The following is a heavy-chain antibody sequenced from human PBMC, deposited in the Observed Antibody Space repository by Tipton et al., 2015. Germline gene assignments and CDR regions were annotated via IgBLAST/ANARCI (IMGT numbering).Heavy chain of an antibody. J-gene: IGHJ6*02. CDR1: GGSVSSGSYY. CDR2: FSFSDTT. Sequence: TLSLTCTVSGGSVSSGSYYWSWIRQPPGKGLEWIGYFSFSDTTHYNPSLKSRITISLNTSKNQLSLSLTSVTAADSAVYYCARDGSDSEGYYYYGVDVWGQGITVTVSS. D-gene: IGHD3-3*01. CDR3: ARDGSDSEGYYYYGVDV. V-gene: IGHV4-61*01.